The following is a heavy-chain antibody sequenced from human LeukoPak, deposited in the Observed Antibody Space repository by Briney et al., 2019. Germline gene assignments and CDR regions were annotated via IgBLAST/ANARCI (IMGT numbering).Heavy chain of an antibody. V-gene: IGHV3-11*06. CDR1: GFTFSDYY. Sequence: GGSLRLSCAASGFTFSDYYMSWIRQAPGKGLEWVSSISSSSSYIYYADSVKGRFTISRDNAKNSLYLQVNSLRAEDTAVYYCAGGLLWFGESPGYHYYGMDVWGQGTTVTVSS. J-gene: IGHJ6*02. CDR2: ISSSSSYI. D-gene: IGHD3-10*01. CDR3: AGGLLWFGESPGYHYYGMDV.